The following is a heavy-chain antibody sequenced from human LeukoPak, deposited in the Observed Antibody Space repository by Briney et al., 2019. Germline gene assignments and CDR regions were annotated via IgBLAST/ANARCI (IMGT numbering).Heavy chain of an antibody. CDR1: GGSISSGDYY. J-gene: IGHJ1*01. D-gene: IGHD6-19*01. V-gene: IGHV4-30-4*01. CDR3: ARDRGIAVAEYFQH. CDR2: IYYSGST. Sequence: SETLSLTCTVSGGSISSGDYYWSWIRQPPGKGLEWIGYIYYSGSTYYNPSLKSRVTISVDTSKNQFSLKLSSVTAADTAVYYCARDRGIAVAEYFQHWGQGTLVTVSS.